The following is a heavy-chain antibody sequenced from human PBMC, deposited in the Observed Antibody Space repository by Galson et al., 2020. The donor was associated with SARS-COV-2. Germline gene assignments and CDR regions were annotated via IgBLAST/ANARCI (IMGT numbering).Heavy chain of an antibody. CDR3: ARDMDGWYYFYY. CDR2: IYTSGRT. D-gene: IGHD6-19*01. Sequence: LETMSLTCTVSGGSISSYYWSWIRQPAGKGLEWIGRIYTSGRTNYNPSLKSRVTMSVDTSKNQFSLKLSSVTAADTAVYYCARDMDGWYYFYYWGQGTLVTVPS. V-gene: IGHV4-4*07. J-gene: IGHJ4*02. CDR1: GGSISSYY.